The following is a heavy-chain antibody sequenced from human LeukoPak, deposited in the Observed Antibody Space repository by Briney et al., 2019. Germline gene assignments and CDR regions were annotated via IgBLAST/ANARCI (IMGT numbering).Heavy chain of an antibody. D-gene: IGHD3-10*01. J-gene: IGHJ4*02. Sequence: GGSLLLSCAASGFTFITYWMHWVRQAPGKGLVWVSSINSDGSTTTYADSVKGRFTISRDNAKNMVYLEMNSLRAEDTAVYYCARAFGSGSQVINYFDFWGQGTLVTVSS. CDR1: GFTFITYW. CDR3: ARAFGSGSQVINYFDF. CDR2: INSDGSTT. V-gene: IGHV3-74*01.